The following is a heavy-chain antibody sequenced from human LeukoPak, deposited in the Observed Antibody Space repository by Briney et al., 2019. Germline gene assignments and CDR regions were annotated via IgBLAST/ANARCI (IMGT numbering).Heavy chain of an antibody. Sequence: PGGSLRLSCAAFGFIVSSKYLSWVPQAPGKGLEWVSVIYSGGSTYYAASVEGRFTISRDHTKTTVYLQMNNLRVDDTAVYYCARAGPIDYWGQGILVTVSS. CDR3: ARAGPIDY. J-gene: IGHJ4*02. CDR2: IYSGGST. CDR1: GFIVSSKY. V-gene: IGHV3-53*01.